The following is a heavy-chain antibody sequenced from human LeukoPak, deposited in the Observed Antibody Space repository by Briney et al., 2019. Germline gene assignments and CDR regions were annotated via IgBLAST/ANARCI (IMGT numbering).Heavy chain of an antibody. V-gene: IGHV4-59*01. CDR3: ARAPMGYCENRPNWFDP. J-gene: IGHJ5*02. CDR1: GGSISSYY. D-gene: IGHD3-22*01. Sequence: SETLSLTCTVSGGSISSYYWSWIRQPPGKGLEWIGYIYYSGSTNYNPSLKSRVTISVDTSKNQFSLKLNSVTAADTAVYYCARAPMGYCENRPNWFDPWGQGTLVTVSS. CDR2: IYYSGST.